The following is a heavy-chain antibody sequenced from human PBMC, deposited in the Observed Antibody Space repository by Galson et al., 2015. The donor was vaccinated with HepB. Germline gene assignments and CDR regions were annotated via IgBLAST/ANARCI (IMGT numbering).Heavy chain of an antibody. CDR2: IYPGDSDT. V-gene: IGHV5-51*03. Sequence: QSGAEVKKSGESLKISCTVFGYSFTKYWIAWVRQMPGKGLEWMGLIYPGDSDTRYSPSFQGQVTISADKSINTAYLQWSSLKASDTAMYFCASQLTIPPAVNFDAFDVGGQGTMVAGSS. CDR1: GYSFTKYW. J-gene: IGHJ3*01. CDR3: ASQLTIPPAVNFDAFDV. D-gene: IGHD2-2*01.